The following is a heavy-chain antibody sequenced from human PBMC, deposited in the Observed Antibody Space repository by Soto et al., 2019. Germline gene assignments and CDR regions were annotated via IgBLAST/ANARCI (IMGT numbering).Heavy chain of an antibody. CDR3: ARGAGGNSWRSPTFDS. CDR1: GFTVSNNY. Sequence: GGSLRLSCAASGFTVSNNYMTWARQAPGRGLDWVSIIFSAGSTYYADSVRGRFTISRDNSKNTLYLQMSSLRAEDTAIYYCARGAGGNSWRSPTFDSWGQGTLVTVSS. CDR2: IFSAGST. J-gene: IGHJ4*02. V-gene: IGHV3-66*01. D-gene: IGHD5-18*01.